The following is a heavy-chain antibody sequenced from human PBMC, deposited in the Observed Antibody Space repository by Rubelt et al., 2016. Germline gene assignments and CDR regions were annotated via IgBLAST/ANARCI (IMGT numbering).Heavy chain of an antibody. CDR3: ARAGLYRDTALYDF. J-gene: IGHJ4*02. V-gene: IGHV4-4*02. D-gene: IGHD5-18*01. CDR2: IYHSGDT. Sequence: GTLSLTCAVSGASISSSYWWSWVRQFPGKGLVWIGEIYHSGDTNYSPSLKSRVTIFVDTSKNPFSLILSSVTAADTASYYCARAGLYRDTALYDFWGQGTLVTVSS. CDR1: GASISSSYW.